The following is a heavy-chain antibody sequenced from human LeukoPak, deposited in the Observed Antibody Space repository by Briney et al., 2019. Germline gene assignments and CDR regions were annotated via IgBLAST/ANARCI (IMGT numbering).Heavy chain of an antibody. Sequence: GASVKVSCKASGGTFSSYAISWVRQAPGQGLEWMGGIIPIFGTAIYAQKFQGRVTITADESTSTAYMELSSLRSEDTAVYYCATTPGYSSGWYYDYWGQGTLVTVSS. D-gene: IGHD6-19*01. CDR1: GGTFSSYA. CDR3: ATTPGYSSGWYYDY. CDR2: IIPIFGTA. V-gene: IGHV1-69*13. J-gene: IGHJ4*02.